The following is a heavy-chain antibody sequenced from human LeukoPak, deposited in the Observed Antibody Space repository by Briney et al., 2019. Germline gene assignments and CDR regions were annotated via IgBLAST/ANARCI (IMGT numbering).Heavy chain of an antibody. V-gene: IGHV4-39*07. CDR2: IYYSGST. CDR1: GGSISSYY. D-gene: IGHD3-10*01. J-gene: IGHJ6*03. Sequence: KPSETLSLTCTVSGGSISSYYWGWIRQPPGKGLEWIGSIYYSGSTYYNPSLKSRVTISVDTSKNQFSLKLSSVTAADTAVYYCARAFDQYYYMDVWGKGTTVTVSS. CDR3: ARAFDQYYYMDV.